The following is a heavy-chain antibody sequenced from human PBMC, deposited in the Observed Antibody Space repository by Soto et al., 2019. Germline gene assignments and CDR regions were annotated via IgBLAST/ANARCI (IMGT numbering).Heavy chain of an antibody. Sequence: QVQLEQSGAEVKKPGASVKVSCKASGYTFTSYGISWVRQAPGQGLEWMGWISAYNGNTNYAQKLQGRVTMTTDTSTSTAYMELRSLRSDDTAVYYCARDLGYSSSWYLTGYYYGMDVWGQGTTVTVSS. CDR3: ARDLGYSSSWYLTGYYYGMDV. V-gene: IGHV1-18*01. CDR1: GYTFTSYG. D-gene: IGHD6-13*01. J-gene: IGHJ6*02. CDR2: ISAYNGNT.